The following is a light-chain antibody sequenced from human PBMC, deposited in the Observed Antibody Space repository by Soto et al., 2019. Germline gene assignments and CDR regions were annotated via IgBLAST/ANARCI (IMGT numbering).Light chain of an antibody. CDR1: QSVSSN. J-gene: IGKJ1*01. Sequence: ETGITQSPSTLSVSPGERATLSCRASQSVSSNLAWYQQRPGQAPRLLIFGASTRATAIPARFSGSGSGTEFTLTISSLQSEDFAVYYCQQYKNWPQTFGQGTKVDI. CDR2: GAS. CDR3: QQYKNWPQT. V-gene: IGKV3-15*01.